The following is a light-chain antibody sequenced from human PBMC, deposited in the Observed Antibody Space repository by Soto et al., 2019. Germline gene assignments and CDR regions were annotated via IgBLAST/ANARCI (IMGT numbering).Light chain of an antibody. Sequence: DIQMTQPPSSLSASVGDRVSITCRASQSISSWLAWYQQKPGKAPKLLMFDTFSLESGVPSRFSGSRSGTEFTLTISSLQPDDYATYYCQQYNSYSKTFGQGTKVDIK. CDR2: DTF. V-gene: IGKV1-5*01. CDR3: QQYNSYSKT. J-gene: IGKJ2*01. CDR1: QSISSW.